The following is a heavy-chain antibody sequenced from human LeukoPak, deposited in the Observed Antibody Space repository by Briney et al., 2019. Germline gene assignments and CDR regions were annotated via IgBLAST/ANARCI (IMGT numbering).Heavy chain of an antibody. J-gene: IGHJ6*03. CDR3: AKEYDFWSGLFHYYMDV. CDR2: LSASGNSA. D-gene: IGHD3-3*01. V-gene: IGHV3-23*01. CDR1: GFYFSNYG. Sequence: GGSLRLSCTASGFYFSNYGMHWVRQAPGKGLAWVSGLSASGNSAYYADSVKGRFTISRDNSKNTLYLQMNSLRAEDTAVYYCAKEYDFWSGLFHYYMDVWGKGTTVTVSS.